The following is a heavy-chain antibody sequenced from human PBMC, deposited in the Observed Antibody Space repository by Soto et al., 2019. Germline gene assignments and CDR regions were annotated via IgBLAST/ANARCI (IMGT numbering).Heavy chain of an antibody. J-gene: IGHJ6*02. CDR2: IYHSGSI. D-gene: IGHD2-2*01. CDR1: GCSTSSNKW. CDR3: ARDDHIVVVPTSLGAMDV. Sequence: SETLSLTCTVYGCSTSSNKWWSWVRQPPGKGLEWIGEIYHSGSINYNPSLKSRVTISLDKSKNQFSLKLTSVTAADSAVYYCARDDHIVVVPTSLGAMDVWGQGTTVTVSS. V-gene: IGHV4-4*02.